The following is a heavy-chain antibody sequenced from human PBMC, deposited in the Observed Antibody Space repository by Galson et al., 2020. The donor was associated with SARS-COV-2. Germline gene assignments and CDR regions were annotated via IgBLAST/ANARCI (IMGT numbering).Heavy chain of an antibody. CDR3: ARQDADALKVDY. Sequence: GESLKIPCKGSGYSLTSYWIGWVRQMPGKGLEWMGIIYPGDSGTRYSPSFQGQVTISANKSISTAYLQWSSLKASDTAMYYCARQDADALKVDYWGQGTLVTVSS. CDR2: IYPGDSGT. V-gene: IGHV5-51*01. D-gene: IGHD2-2*01. J-gene: IGHJ4*02. CDR1: GYSLTSYW.